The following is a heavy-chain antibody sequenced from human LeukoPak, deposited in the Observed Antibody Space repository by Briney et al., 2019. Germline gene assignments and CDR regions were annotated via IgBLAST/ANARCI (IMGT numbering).Heavy chain of an antibody. D-gene: IGHD3-10*01. V-gene: IGHV4-59*01. CDR1: GGSISRYY. CDR2: IYYSGST. J-gene: IGHJ6*03. CDR3: ARSISHYYGSGSYQYYFYYMDV. Sequence: PSETLSLTCTVSGGSISRYYWSWIRQPPGKGLEWIGYIYYSGSTNYNSSLKSRVTISVDTSKNQFSLKLSSVTAADTAVYHCARSISHYYGSGSYQYYFYYMDVWGKGTTVTISS.